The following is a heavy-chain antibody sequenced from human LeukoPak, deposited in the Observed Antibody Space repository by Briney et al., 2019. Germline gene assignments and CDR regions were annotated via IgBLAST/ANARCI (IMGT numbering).Heavy chain of an antibody. CDR2: IYYSGST. J-gene: IGHJ4*02. D-gene: IGHD2-2*02. CDR1: GGSISSSSYY. V-gene: IGHV4-39*07. CDR3: ASRYFCSSTSCYTFDY. Sequence: SETLSLTCTVSGGSISSSSYYWGWIRQPPGKGLEGIGSIYYSGSTYYNPSLKSRVTISVDTSKNQFSLKLNSVTAADTAVYYCASRYFCSSTSCYTFDYWGQGTLVTVSS.